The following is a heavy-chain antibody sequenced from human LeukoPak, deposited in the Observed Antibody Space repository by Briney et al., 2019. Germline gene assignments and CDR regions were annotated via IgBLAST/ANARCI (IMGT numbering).Heavy chain of an antibody. CDR2: ISYDGSNK. D-gene: IGHD3-10*01. V-gene: IGHV3-30*18. Sequence: GGSLRPSCAASGFTFSSYGMHWVRQAPGKGLEWVAVISYDGSNKYYADSVKGRFTISRDNSKNTLYLQMNSLRAEDTAVYYCAKGHLDTMVRGVLDYWGQGTLVTVSS. J-gene: IGHJ4*02. CDR1: GFTFSSYG. CDR3: AKGHLDTMVRGVLDY.